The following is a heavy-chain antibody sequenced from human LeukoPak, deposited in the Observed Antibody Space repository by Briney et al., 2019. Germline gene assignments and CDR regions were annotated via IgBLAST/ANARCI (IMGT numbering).Heavy chain of an antibody. J-gene: IGHJ6*03. V-gene: IGHV3-7*01. CDR1: GFSFSSYW. D-gene: IGHD3-9*01. CDR3: ARAPRNYDILTGYYYNYYMDV. Sequence: GGSLRLSCAASGFSFSSYWMSWARQAPGKGLEWVANIKQDGSEKYYVDSVKGRFTISRDNAKNSLYLQMNSLRVEDTAVFYCARAPRNYDILTGYYYNYYMDVWGKGTTVTVSS. CDR2: IKQDGSEK.